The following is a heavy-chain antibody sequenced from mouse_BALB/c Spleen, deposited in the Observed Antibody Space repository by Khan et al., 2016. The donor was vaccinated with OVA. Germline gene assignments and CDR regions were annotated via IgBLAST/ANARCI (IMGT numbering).Heavy chain of an antibody. J-gene: IGHJ3*01. Sequence: VQLQQSGAELVKPGASVKLSCSASGFNIKDSYIHWMKQRPEQGLEWIGRIDPSNDDSKYGPKFQAKATLTADTSSNTAYLQLSSLTSEDTAVYYCATLVGNPFTFWGQGTLVSVSA. V-gene: IGHV14-3*02. CDR1: GFNIKDSY. CDR2: IDPSNDDS. D-gene: IGHD2-1*01. CDR3: ATLVGNPFTF.